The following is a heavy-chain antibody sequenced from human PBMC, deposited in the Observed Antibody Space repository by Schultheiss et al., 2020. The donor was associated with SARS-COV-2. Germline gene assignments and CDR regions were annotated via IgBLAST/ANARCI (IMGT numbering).Heavy chain of an antibody. Sequence: ASVKVSCKASGYTFTSYGISWVRQAPGQGLEWMGWISAYNGNTNYAQKLQGRVTMTTDTSTSTAYMELRSLRSDDTAVYYCAKDAYYDFWSGYSGEYWGQGTLVTVSS. J-gene: IGHJ4*02. V-gene: IGHV1-18*01. CDR3: AKDAYYDFWSGYSGEY. CDR1: GYTFTSYG. CDR2: ISAYNGNT. D-gene: IGHD3-3*01.